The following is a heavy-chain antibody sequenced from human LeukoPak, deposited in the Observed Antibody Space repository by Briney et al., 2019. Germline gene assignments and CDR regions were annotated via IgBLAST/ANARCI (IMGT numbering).Heavy chain of an antibody. CDR2: IWYDGSNK. V-gene: IGHV3-33*01. CDR1: GFTFSSYG. J-gene: IGHJ6*02. Sequence: GGSLRLSCAASGFTFSSYGMHWVRQAPGKGLEWVAVIWYDGSNKYYADSVKGRFTISRDNSKNTLYLQMNSLRADDTAIYYCARNQQLGGHSYYYYGMDVWGQGTTVTVSS. D-gene: IGHD3-16*01. CDR3: ARNQQLGGHSYYYYGMDV.